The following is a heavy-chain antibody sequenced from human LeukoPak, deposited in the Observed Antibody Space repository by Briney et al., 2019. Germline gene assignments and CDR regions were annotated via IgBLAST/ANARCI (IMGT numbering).Heavy chain of an antibody. V-gene: IGHV3-74*01. CDR1: GFTFSSYW. CDR2: INSDGSST. Sequence: PGGSLRLSCAASGFTFSSYWMHWVRHAPGKGLVWVSRINSDGSSTSYADSVKGRFTISRDNAKNTLYLQMNSLRAEDTAVYCCAREWCSSTSCWENFDYWGQGTLVTVSS. D-gene: IGHD2-2*01. J-gene: IGHJ4*02. CDR3: AREWCSSTSCWENFDY.